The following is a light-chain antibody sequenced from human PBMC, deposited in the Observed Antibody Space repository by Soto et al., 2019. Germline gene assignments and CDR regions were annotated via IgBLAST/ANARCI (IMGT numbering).Light chain of an antibody. CDR2: DVS. J-gene: IGLJ1*01. Sequence: QSALTQPASVSGSPGQSITISCTGTSSDVGGYNYVSWYQQYPGKAPKLMIYDVSNRPSGVSNRFSGSKSGNTASLTMSGLQAEDEADYYCSSYRSSSALGVFGTGTKLTVL. CDR3: SSYRSSSALGV. V-gene: IGLV2-14*01. CDR1: SSDVGGYNY.